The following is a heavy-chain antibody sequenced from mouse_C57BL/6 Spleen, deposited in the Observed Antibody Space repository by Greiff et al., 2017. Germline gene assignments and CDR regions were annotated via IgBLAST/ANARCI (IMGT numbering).Heavy chain of an antibody. CDR3: AREITTVVAYSFGY. Sequence: QVQLQQPGAELVKPGASVKLSCKASGYTFTSYWMHWVKQRPGRGLEWIGRIDPNSGGTKYNEKFKSKATLTVDKPSSTAYMQLSSLTSEYTAVYYCAREITTVVAYSFGYWGQGTTLTVSS. D-gene: IGHD1-1*01. CDR1: GYTFTSYW. CDR2: IDPNSGGT. V-gene: IGHV1-72*01. J-gene: IGHJ2*01.